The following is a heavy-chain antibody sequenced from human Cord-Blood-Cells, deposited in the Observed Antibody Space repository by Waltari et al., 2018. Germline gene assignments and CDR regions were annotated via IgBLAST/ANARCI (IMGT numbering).Heavy chain of an antibody. CDR1: GGTFSSYA. D-gene: IGHD2-2*01. V-gene: IGHV1-69*01. J-gene: IGHJ6*02. CDR2: IIPILGTA. Sequence: QVQLVQSGAEVKKPGSSVKVSCKASGGTFSSYAISWVRQAPGQGLEWMGGIIPILGTANYAQECQGRVTSTADESTSTAYMGLSSLRSEDTAVYYCARDGSCSSTSCYYYYYGMDVWGQGTTVTVSS. CDR3: ARDGSCSSTSCYYYYYGMDV.